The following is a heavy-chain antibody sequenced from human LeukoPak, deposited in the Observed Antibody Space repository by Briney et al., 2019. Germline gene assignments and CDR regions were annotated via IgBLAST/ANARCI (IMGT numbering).Heavy chain of an antibody. CDR1: GFTLSSYA. CDR2: ISYHARDQ. Sequence: PGGALRLSCAASGFTLSSYAMHWVRQAPGKGLEWVTVISYHARDQFYADSVKGRFTVSRDSSKNTLYLQMNSLRAEDSAVYYCAAQPCSGGVCYLDYWGQGTLVTVSS. CDR3: AAQPCSGGVCYLDY. V-gene: IGHV3-30*04. D-gene: IGHD2-8*02. J-gene: IGHJ4*02.